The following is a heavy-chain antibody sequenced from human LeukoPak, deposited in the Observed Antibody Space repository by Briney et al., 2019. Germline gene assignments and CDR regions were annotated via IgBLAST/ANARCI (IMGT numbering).Heavy chain of an antibody. CDR3: ASRPTGFDWGPFDY. V-gene: IGHV3-30*02. J-gene: IGHJ4*02. CDR1: EFTFNNYV. D-gene: IGHD5-12*01. CDR2: FRYDGNHE. Sequence: RSGGSLGLSCAASEFTFNNYVIHWVRQPPGKGLEWVAFFRYDGNHEYYADSVKGRFTFSRDNSKNTLLLQMNSLRAEDTAVYYCASRPTGFDWGPFDYWGQGTQVTVSS.